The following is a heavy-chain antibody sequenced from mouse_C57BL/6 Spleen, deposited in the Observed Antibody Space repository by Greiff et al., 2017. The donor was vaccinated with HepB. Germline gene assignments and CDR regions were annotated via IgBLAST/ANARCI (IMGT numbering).Heavy chain of an antibody. J-gene: IGHJ3*01. CDR3: ARDAYDGYYGFAY. Sequence: EVKLMESGGGLVQSGRSLRLSCATSGFTFSDFYMEWVRQAPGKGLEWIAASRNKANDYTTEYSASVKGRFIVSRDTSQSILYLQMNALRAEDTAIYYCARDAYDGYYGFAYWGQGTLVTVSA. V-gene: IGHV7-1*01. D-gene: IGHD2-3*01. CDR1: GFTFSDFY. CDR2: SRNKANDYTT.